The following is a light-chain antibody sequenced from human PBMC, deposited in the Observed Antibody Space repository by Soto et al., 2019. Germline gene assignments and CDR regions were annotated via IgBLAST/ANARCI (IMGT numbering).Light chain of an antibody. CDR3: QQRSNWPIT. CDR1: QSVSSY. V-gene: IGKV3-11*01. J-gene: IGKJ5*01. Sequence: IVLTQSPATLSLSAGERATLSWMASQSVSSYLAWYKQKPGQAPRLLSYDASNRATGIPARFSGSGSGTEFTLTISSLEPEDFEVYYCQQRSNWPITFGQGTRLEIK. CDR2: DAS.